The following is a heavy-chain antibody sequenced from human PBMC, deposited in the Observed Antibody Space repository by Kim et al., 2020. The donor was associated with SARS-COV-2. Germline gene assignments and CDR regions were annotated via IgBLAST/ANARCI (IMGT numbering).Heavy chain of an antibody. V-gene: IGHV3-74*01. J-gene: IGHJ4*02. CDR2: INSDGSST. CDR1: GFTFSSYW. Sequence: GGSLRLSCAASGFTFSSYWMHWVRQAPGKGLVWVSRINSDGSSTSYADSVKGRFTISRDNAKNTLYLQMNRLRAEDTAVYYWARARSIAAAGLPYYFDYWGEGTLVTVAP. CDR3: ARARSIAAAGLPYYFDY. D-gene: IGHD6-13*01.